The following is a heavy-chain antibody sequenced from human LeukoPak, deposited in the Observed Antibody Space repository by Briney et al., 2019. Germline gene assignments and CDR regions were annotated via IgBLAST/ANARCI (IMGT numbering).Heavy chain of an antibody. Sequence: PGGSLRLSCAASGFTFSSYGMHWVRQAPGKGLEWMAVIWYDGSNKYYADSVKGRFTISRANSKNTLYPQMNSLRAEDTAVYFCARDRHSYRGTNGDGDAFDTWGQGTMVTVTS. J-gene: IGHJ3*02. CDR1: GFTFSSYG. D-gene: IGHD1-7*01. V-gene: IGHV3-33*01. CDR3: ARDRHSYRGTNGDGDAFDT. CDR2: IWYDGSNK.